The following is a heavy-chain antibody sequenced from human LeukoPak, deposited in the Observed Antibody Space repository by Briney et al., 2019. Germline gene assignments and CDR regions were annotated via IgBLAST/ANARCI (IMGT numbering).Heavy chain of an antibody. D-gene: IGHD6-19*01. CDR3: ARVGSGWYDFDY. Sequence: PGGSLRLSCAASGFTVSSNYMSWVRQAPGKGLEWVSVIYSGSSSTYYTDSVKGRFTISRHNSKNTLYLQMNSLRAEDTAVYYCARVGSGWYDFDYWGRGTLVTVSS. V-gene: IGHV3-53*04. CDR2: IYSGSSST. CDR1: GFTVSSNY. J-gene: IGHJ4*02.